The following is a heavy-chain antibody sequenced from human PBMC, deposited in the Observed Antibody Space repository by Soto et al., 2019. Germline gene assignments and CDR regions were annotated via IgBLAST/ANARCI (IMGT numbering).Heavy chain of an antibody. CDR1: GVSISSNYS. CDR2: ISHIGSV. CDR3: ARSFGWYAIDY. J-gene: IGHJ4*02. Sequence: QVLLQESGPGLVQPSRTLSLSCVVSGVSISSNYSWGWVRQPPGKGLEWLGDISHIGSVNYNPSLKSRVTISMDKSQNQFSLKVNSVTAADTAVHYCARSFGWYAIDYWGQGTLVIVSS. D-gene: IGHD6-19*01. V-gene: IGHV4-4*02.